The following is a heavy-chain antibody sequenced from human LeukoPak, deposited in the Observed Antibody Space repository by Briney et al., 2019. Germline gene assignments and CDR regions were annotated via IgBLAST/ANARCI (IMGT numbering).Heavy chain of an antibody. J-gene: IGHJ4*02. D-gene: IGHD1-26*01. V-gene: IGHV3-7*01. CDR3: SRDVGAFDY. Sequence: HPGGSLRLSCAASGFTFSSYGMHWVRQAPGKGLEWVANIKQDGSEKYYVDSVKGRFTISRDNAKNSLYLQVSSLRAEDTAVYYCSRDVGAFDYWGQGTLVTVSS. CDR1: GFTFSSYG. CDR2: IKQDGSEK.